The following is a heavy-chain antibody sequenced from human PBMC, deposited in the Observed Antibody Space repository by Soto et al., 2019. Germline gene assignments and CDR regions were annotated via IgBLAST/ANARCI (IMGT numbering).Heavy chain of an antibody. J-gene: IGHJ4*02. CDR2: ISAHNGNT. CDR1: GYTFTTYG. Sequence: QVHLVQSGAEVKKPGASVRVSCKGSGYTFTTYGIPWVRQAPGQVLEWRGWISAHNGNTNYAQNLQGRVTVTRDTSTRTAYMGLRSLRSDDTAVYYCARGWYGDYWGQGALVTVSS. CDR3: ARGWYGDY. V-gene: IGHV1-18*01. D-gene: IGHD2-15*01.